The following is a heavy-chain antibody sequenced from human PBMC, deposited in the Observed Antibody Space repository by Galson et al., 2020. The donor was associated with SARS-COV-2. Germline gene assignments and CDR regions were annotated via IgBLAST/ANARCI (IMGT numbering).Heavy chain of an antibody. J-gene: IGHJ4*01. CDR3: ATDGAAAGSGEVDY. D-gene: IGHD3-10*01. CDR2: VKSKRDGETR. Sequence: GGSLRLSCAASGFSFSDAWMSWVRRAPGQGLEWVGRVKSKRDGETREYAASVKGRFTVSRDDVKNTLYLQMNSLRSEDTGVYYCATDGAAAGSGEVDYGGHGTLVTVSS. V-gene: IGHV3-15*01. CDR1: GFSFSDAW.